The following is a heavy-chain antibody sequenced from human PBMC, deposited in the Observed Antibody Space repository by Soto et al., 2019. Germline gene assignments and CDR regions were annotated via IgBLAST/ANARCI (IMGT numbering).Heavy chain of an antibody. CDR3: ARQASYWDGGGGWLDP. J-gene: IGHJ5*02. Sequence: EVQLVESGGGSVQPGGSLGLSCAASGFTFSASDMHWVRQTTGGGLEWVAAIGTLHDTYYPDSVKGRFTISRDNARKSLKLQMNSPRAGDTGVYYCARQASYWDGGGGWLDPWGQGTLVTVSS. V-gene: IGHV3-13*01. CDR1: GFTFSASD. D-gene: IGHD2-8*02. CDR2: IGTLHDT.